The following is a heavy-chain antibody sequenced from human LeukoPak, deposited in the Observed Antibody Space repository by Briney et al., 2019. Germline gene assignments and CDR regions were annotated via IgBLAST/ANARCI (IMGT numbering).Heavy chain of an antibody. CDR2: ISGRGGNT. V-gene: IGHV3-23*01. CDR3: ARDRAYGGDYDY. D-gene: IGHD3-10*01. Sequence: LPGGSLRLSCAASGFTFSSYDMSWVRQAPGKGLEWVSAISGRGGNTYYADSVKGRFTISRDNFKNTLYLQMNSLRAEDTAIYYCARDRAYGGDYDYWGQGTLVTVSS. J-gene: IGHJ4*02. CDR1: GFTFSSYD.